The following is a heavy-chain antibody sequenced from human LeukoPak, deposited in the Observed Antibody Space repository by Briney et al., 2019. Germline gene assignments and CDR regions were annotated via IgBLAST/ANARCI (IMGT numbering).Heavy chain of an antibody. J-gene: IGHJ6*02. CDR1: GGTFSSYA. Sequence: ASVKVSCKASGGTFSSYAISWVRQAPGQGLEWMGRINPNSGGTNYAQKFQGRVTMTRDTSISTAYMELSRLRSDDTAVYYCASTPYYYYGMDVWGQGTTVTVSS. CDR2: INPNSGGT. V-gene: IGHV1-2*02. CDR3: ASTPYYYYGMDV.